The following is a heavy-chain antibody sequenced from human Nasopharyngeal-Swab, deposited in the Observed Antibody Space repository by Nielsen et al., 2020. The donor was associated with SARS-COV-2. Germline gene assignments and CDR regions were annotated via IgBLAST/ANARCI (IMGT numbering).Heavy chain of an antibody. CDR1: GFTFSSYS. V-gene: IGHV3-21*01. D-gene: IGHD2-8*01. CDR2: ISSSGSYI. Sequence: GGSLRLSCAASGFTFSSYSMNWVRQAPGKGLEWVSSISSSGSYIYYADSVKGRFTISRDNAKNSLYLQMNSLRAEDTAVYYCARMVYPYTGIDYWGQGTLVTVSS. J-gene: IGHJ4*02. CDR3: ARMVYPYTGIDY.